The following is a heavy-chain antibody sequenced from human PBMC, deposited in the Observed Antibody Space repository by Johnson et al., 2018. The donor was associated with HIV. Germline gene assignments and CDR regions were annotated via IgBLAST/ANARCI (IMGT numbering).Heavy chain of an antibody. D-gene: IGHD6-19*01. CDR3: AKGGSGTTRIRAQKGAFDI. Sequence: QVQLVESGGGVVQPGRSLRLSCAASGFTFSSYAMHWVRQAPGKGLEWVAVISYDGSNKSFAASVKGRFHISRDNSNNTLYLQMNRLRAEDTAVYDGAKGGSGTTRIRAQKGAFDIGGQGTMVTVSS. CDR2: ISYDGSNK. V-gene: IGHV3-30-3*01. J-gene: IGHJ3*02. CDR1: GFTFSSYA.